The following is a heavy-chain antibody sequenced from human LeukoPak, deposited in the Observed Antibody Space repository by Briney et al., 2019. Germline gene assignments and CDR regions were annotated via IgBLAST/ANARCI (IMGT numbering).Heavy chain of an antibody. CDR3: ARVAPYYGGNSEYWFDP. Sequence: GASVKVSCKAFGYTFTGYYMHWVRQAPGQGLEWMGWINPNSGGTNYAQKFQGRVTVTRDTSISTAYMELSRLRSDDTAVYYCARVAPYYGGNSEYWFDPWGQGTLVTVSS. CDR2: INPNSGGT. V-gene: IGHV1-2*02. CDR1: GYTFTGYY. D-gene: IGHD4-23*01. J-gene: IGHJ5*02.